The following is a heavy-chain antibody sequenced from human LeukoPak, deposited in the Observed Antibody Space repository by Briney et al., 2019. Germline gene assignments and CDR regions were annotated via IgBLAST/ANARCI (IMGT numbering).Heavy chain of an antibody. CDR2: ISSSSSYI. V-gene: IGHV3-21*04. J-gene: IGHJ3*02. CDR3: ARGDHVRIYAESAFDI. CDR1: GFTFSSYS. D-gene: IGHD5/OR15-5a*01. Sequence: PGGSLRLSCAASGFTFSSYSMNWVRQAPGKGLEWVSSISSSSSYIYYADSVKGRFTISRDNAKNSLYLQMNSLRAEDTAVYYCARGDHVRIYAESAFDIWGQGTMVTVSS.